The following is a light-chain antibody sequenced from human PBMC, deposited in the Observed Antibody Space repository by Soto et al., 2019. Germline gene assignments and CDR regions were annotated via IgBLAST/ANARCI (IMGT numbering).Light chain of an antibody. CDR3: QQYYSPWT. V-gene: IGKV4-1*01. CDR2: WAS. CDR1: QSVLYSSNNKNY. J-gene: IGKJ1*01. Sequence: DIVLTQSPDSLAVSLGERATINCKSSQSVLYSSNNKNYLAWYQQKSGQPPKLLIYWASTRESGVPDRFSGSGSETDFTLTVSSLQAEEVAVYYCQQYYSPWTFGKGTKVEIK.